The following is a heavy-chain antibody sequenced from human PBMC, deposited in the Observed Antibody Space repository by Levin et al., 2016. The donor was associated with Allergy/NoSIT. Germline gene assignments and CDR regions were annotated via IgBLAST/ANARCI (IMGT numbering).Heavy chain of an antibody. Sequence: VRQAPGKGLEWVANIKEDGSEKYYVDSVKGRCTISRDNAKNSLYLQMNSLRAEDTAVYYCARAYCSGGSCWGPMYGMDVWGQGTTVTVSS. CDR2: IKEDGSEK. D-gene: IGHD2-15*01. J-gene: IGHJ6*02. CDR3: ARAYCSGGSCWGPMYGMDV. V-gene: IGHV3-7*04.